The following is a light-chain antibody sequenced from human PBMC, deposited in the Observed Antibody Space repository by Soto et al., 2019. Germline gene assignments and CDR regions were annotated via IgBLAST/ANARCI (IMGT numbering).Light chain of an antibody. CDR2: EVS. CDR3: CSYAGSSRV. J-gene: IGLJ2*01. Sequence: QSALTQPASVSGSPGQSITISCTGTSSDVGSYNLVSWYQQHPGKAPKLMIYEVSKRPSGVSNRFSGSKSGNTASLTISGLQAEDEADYYCCSYAGSSRVSGGGTKLTVL. CDR1: SSDVGSYNL. V-gene: IGLV2-23*02.